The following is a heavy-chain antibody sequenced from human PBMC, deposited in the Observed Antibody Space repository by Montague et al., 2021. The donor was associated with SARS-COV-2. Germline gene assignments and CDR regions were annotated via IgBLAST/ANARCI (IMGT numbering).Heavy chain of an antibody. CDR1: GGSISSSSCY. CDR3: ARHGVLWFGVAENWFDP. J-gene: IGHJ5*02. V-gene: IGHV4-39*01. CDR2: IYYSGST. Sequence: SETLSLTCTVSGGSISSSSCYWGWIRQPPGKGLEWIGSIYYSGSTYYNPSLKSRVTISVDTSKNQFSLKLSSVTAADTAVYYCARHGVLWFGVAENWFDPWGQGTLVAVSS. D-gene: IGHD3-10*01.